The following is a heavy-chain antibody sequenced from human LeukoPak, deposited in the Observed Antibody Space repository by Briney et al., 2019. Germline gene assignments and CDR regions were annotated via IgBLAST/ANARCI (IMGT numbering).Heavy chain of an antibody. D-gene: IGHD1-26*01. CDR1: GGTFSSYA. V-gene: IGHV1-69*05. Sequence: SVKVSCKASGGTFSSYAISWVRQAPGQGLEWMGRIIPIFGTASYAQKFQGRVTITTDESTSTAYMELSSLRSEDTAVYYCASTRYSGSGYYFDYWGQGTLVTVSS. CDR2: IIPIFGTA. CDR3: ASTRYSGSGYYFDY. J-gene: IGHJ4*02.